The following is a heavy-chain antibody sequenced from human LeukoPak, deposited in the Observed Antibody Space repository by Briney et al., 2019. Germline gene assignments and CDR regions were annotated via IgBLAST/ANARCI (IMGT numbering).Heavy chain of an antibody. V-gene: IGHV4-61*01. CDR1: GASVSSGIYY. D-gene: IGHD1-26*01. Sequence: SETLSLTCTVCGASVSSGIYYWSWIRQPPGKRLEWIGCIYSIGSTNYNPSLKSRVTISVDTSKNQFSLKLSSVTAADTAVYYCARDLGPIVGATYYDYWGQGTLVTVSS. CDR2: IYSIGST. CDR3: ARDLGPIVGATYYDY. J-gene: IGHJ4*02.